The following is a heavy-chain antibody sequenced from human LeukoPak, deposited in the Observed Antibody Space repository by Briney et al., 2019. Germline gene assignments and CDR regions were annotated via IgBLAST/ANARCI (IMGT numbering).Heavy chain of an antibody. Sequence: SETLSLTCTVSGGSISSYYWSWIRQPPGKGLEWIGEINHSGSTNYNPSLKSRVTISVDTSKNQFSLKLSSVTAADTAVYYCARDMPDFWSGYYAFDIWGQGTMVTVSS. CDR2: INHSGST. V-gene: IGHV4-34*01. CDR1: GGSISSYY. D-gene: IGHD3-3*01. J-gene: IGHJ3*02. CDR3: ARDMPDFWSGYYAFDI.